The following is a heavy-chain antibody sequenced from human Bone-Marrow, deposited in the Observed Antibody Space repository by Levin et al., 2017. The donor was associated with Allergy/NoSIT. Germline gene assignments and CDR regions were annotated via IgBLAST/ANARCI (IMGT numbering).Heavy chain of an antibody. J-gene: IGHJ6*02. D-gene: IGHD3-22*01. V-gene: IGHV3-64*01. Sequence: GASVKVSCAASGFTFSSYAMHWVRQAPGKGLEYVSAISSNGGSTYYANSVKGRFTISRDNSKNTLYLQMGSLRAEDMAVYYCARGYYDSSGYYYTGYYYGMDVWGQGTTVTVSS. CDR2: ISSNGGST. CDR1: GFTFSSYA. CDR3: ARGYYDSSGYYYTGYYYGMDV.